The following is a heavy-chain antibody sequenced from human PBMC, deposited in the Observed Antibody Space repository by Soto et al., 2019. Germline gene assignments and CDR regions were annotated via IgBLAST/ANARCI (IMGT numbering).Heavy chain of an antibody. Sequence: GGSLRLSCAASGFTFSNHWMHWVRQAPGKGLVWVSRINSDGSSTNYADSVKGRFTISRDSAKNTLYLQMNSLRAEDTAVYYCARDPWAGTYGFDIWGQGTMVTVSS. V-gene: IGHV3-74*01. J-gene: IGHJ3*02. D-gene: IGHD6-19*01. CDR1: GFTFSNHW. CDR2: INSDGSST. CDR3: ARDPWAGTYGFDI.